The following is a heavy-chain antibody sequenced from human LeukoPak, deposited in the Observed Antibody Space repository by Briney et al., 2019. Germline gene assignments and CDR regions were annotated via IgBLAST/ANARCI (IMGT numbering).Heavy chain of an antibody. D-gene: IGHD5-12*01. J-gene: IGHJ4*02. CDR2: IRGTDGYT. CDR3: AKGRLDPNLVLDH. Sequence: GGSLRLSCAASGFTYNIYAMSWIRQAPGKGLEWFSTIRGTDGYTYYADSVKGRFTISRDNSKNTLYLQMNSLRAEDTALYYCAKGRLDPNLVLDHWGQGTLVTVSS. V-gene: IGHV3-23*01. CDR1: GFTYNIYA.